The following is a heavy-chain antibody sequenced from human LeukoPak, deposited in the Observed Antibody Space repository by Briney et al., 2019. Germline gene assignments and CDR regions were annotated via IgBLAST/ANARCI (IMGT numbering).Heavy chain of an antibody. J-gene: IGHJ4*02. CDR3: AQKSYGDYGY. D-gene: IGHD4-17*01. V-gene: IGHV4-39*01. CDR2: IYYSGST. CDR1: GGSISSSSYY. Sequence: SETLSLTCTVSGGSISSSSYYWGWIRQPPGKGLEWIGSIYYSGSTYYNPSLKSRVTISVDTSKNQFSLKLSSVTAADTAVYYCAQKSYGDYGYWGQGTLVTVSS.